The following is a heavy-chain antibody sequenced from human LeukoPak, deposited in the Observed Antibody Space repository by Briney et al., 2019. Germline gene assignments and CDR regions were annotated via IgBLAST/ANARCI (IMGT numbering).Heavy chain of an antibody. CDR2: VTHDGRNQ. CDR1: GFTFSNYA. D-gene: IGHD5-24*01. J-gene: IGHJ4*02. CDR3: GRDPSARVTIDF. V-gene: IGHV3-30*04. Sequence: GGSLRLSCAASGFTFSNYAMHWVRQAPGKGLEWVEIVTHDGRNQYYAESVKGRFTISRDSSKNTVSLQMNSLRAGDSALYYCGRDPSARVTIDFWGQGTLVTVSS.